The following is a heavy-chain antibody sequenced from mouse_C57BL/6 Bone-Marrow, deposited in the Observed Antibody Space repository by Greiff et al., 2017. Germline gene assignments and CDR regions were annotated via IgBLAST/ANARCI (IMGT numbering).Heavy chain of an antibody. V-gene: IGHV1-80*01. D-gene: IGHD1-1*01. J-gene: IGHJ2*01. CDR1: GYAFSSYW. CDR3: ARSHYYGSKYYFDY. CDR2: IYPGDGDT. Sequence: QVQLQQSGAELVKPGASVKISCKASGYAFSSYWMNWVKQRPGKGLEWIGQIYPGDGDTNYNGKFKGKATLTADKSSSTAYMQLCSLTSEDSAVYFCARSHYYGSKYYFDYWGQGTTLTVSS.